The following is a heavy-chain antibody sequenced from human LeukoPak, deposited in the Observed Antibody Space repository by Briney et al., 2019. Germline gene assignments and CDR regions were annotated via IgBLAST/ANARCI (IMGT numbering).Heavy chain of an antibody. V-gene: IGHV1-2*06. CDR3: ARESGSGWSDFDY. D-gene: IGHD6-19*01. Sequence: GASVKVSCKASGCTFTGYYMHWVRQAPGQGLEWMGRINPNSGGTNYAQKFQGRVTMTRDTSISTAYMELSRLRSDDTAVYYCARESGSGWSDFDYWGQGTLVTVSS. CDR2: INPNSGGT. J-gene: IGHJ4*02. CDR1: GCTFTGYY.